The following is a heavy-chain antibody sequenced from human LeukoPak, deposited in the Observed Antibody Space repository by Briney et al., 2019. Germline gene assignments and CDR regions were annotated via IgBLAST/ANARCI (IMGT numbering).Heavy chain of an antibody. D-gene: IGHD3-22*01. CDR3: AREKLSFFDSSGYFDH. V-gene: IGHV3-48*03. CDR1: GFTFSSYE. J-gene: IGHJ4*02. Sequence: GGSLRLSCPASGFTFSSYEMNWVRQAQGKGLEWVSLISSSVSAIHYADSVRGRFTISRDNAKNSLFLQMSRLRAEDTAVYYCAREKLSFFDSSGYFDHWGQGALVTVSS. CDR2: ISSSVSAI.